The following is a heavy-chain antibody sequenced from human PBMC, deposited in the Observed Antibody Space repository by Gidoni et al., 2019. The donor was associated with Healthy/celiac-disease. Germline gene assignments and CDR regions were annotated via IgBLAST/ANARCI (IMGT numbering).Heavy chain of an antibody. J-gene: IGHJ3*02. CDR3: ARDGYCSTTTCYDAFDI. V-gene: IGHV4-61*02. CDR1: GGSISSGNYF. CDR2: IYTSGST. Sequence: QVQLQESGPGLVKPSQTLSLTCTVSGGSISSGNYFWSWIRQPAGKGLEWIGRIYTSGSTNYNPSLKSRVTMSVDTSKNQCSLKLSSVTAADTAVYYCARDGYCSTTTCYDAFDIWGQGTMVTVSS. D-gene: IGHD2-2*01.